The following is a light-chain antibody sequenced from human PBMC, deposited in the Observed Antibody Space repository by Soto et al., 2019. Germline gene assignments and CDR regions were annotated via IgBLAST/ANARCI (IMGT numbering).Light chain of an antibody. J-gene: IGLJ2*01. CDR2: EVT. V-gene: IGLV2-14*03. CDR3: SSYTSASTHVV. CDR1: SSDVGGYNY. Sequence: QSVLTQPASVSGSPGQSITISCTGSSSDVGGYNYVSWYQEHPGKAPKLMIYEVTNRPSGVSNRFSGSKPGNTASLTISGLQAEDEADYYCSSYTSASTHVVFGGGTKVTVL.